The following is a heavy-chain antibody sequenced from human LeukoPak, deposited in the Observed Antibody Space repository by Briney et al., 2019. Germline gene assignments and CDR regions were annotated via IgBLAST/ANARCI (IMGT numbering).Heavy chain of an antibody. CDR3: ASRPADTTWYGVFDY. J-gene: IGHJ4*02. CDR1: GGSINSHY. D-gene: IGHD3-10*01. Sequence: SETLSLTCSVSGGSINSHYWSWIRQPPGKRLEWIDYIFNTGNTNYNPSLASRVTMSVDTSRAQFFLRLSPVTAADTAIYYCASRPADTTWYGVFDYWSQGTLVTVSS. CDR2: IFNTGNT. V-gene: IGHV4-59*11.